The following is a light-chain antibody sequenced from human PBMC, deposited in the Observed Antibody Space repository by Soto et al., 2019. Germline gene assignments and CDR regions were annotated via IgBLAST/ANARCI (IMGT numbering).Light chain of an antibody. CDR2: AAS. CDR3: QQSYNTPLT. V-gene: IGKV1-39*01. J-gene: IGKJ4*01. CDR1: QSISNY. Sequence: DIQMTQSPSSLSASVGDRVTITCRASQSISNYLNWFQQRPGKAPKLLIFAASSLQSGVPSRFSGSGSGTDFSLTISSLQPGDFATYYCQQSYNTPLTFGGGTKVDIK.